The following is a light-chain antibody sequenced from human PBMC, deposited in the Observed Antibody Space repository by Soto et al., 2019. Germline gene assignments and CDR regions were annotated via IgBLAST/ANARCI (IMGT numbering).Light chain of an antibody. Sequence: EIVLTQSPATVSLSPGERATLSCRASQSVSSYLAWYQQSPGQAPRLLIYDASTRATGIPARFSGSGSGTDFTLTISSLEPEDFAVYYCQQRSNWPPPYTFGQGTKLEIK. CDR2: DAS. CDR1: QSVSSY. V-gene: IGKV3-11*01. J-gene: IGKJ2*01. CDR3: QQRSNWPPPYT.